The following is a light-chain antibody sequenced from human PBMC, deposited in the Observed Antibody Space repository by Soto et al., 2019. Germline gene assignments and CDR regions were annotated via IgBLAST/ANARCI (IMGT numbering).Light chain of an antibody. Sequence: QSVLTQPRPVSGSPGQSVTISCTGTSSDVGGYNYVSWYQQHPAKAPKLLIYDVTKRPSGVPDRFSGSKSGNTASLIISGLQAEDEADYYCCSYAGTYTLYVFGTGTKVTVL. J-gene: IGLJ1*01. CDR2: DVT. V-gene: IGLV2-11*01. CDR3: CSYAGTYTLYV. CDR1: SSDVGGYNY.